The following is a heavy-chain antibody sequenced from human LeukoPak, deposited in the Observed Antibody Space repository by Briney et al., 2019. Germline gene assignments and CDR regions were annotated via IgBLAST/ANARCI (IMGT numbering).Heavy chain of an antibody. CDR1: GYTFTSYY. V-gene: IGHV1-46*01. J-gene: IGHJ4*02. Sequence: ASVKVSCKASGYTFTSYYMHWVRQAPGQGLEWMGIINPSGGSTSYAQKFQGRVTMTRDTSTSTVYMELSSLRTEDTAVYYCARDHDPYYYDSSGYQFDYWGQGTLVTVSS. CDR2: INPSGGST. CDR3: ARDHDPYYYDSSGYQFDY. D-gene: IGHD3-22*01.